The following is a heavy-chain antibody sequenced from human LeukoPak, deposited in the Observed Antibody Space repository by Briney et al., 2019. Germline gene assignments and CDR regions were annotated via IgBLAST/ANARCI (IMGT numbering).Heavy chain of an antibody. V-gene: IGHV3-23*01. CDR3: AKGPSGSYYPGYFDY. Sequence: PGGSLRLSCAASGFRFSTYAMSWVRKPPGKGLNWASAISGSGGSTYYPDSVKGRFTISRDNSMNTLYLQMNSLRAEDTAVYYCAKGPSGSYYPGYFDYWGQGTLVTVSS. J-gene: IGHJ4*02. CDR2: ISGSGGST. D-gene: IGHD1-26*01. CDR1: GFRFSTYA.